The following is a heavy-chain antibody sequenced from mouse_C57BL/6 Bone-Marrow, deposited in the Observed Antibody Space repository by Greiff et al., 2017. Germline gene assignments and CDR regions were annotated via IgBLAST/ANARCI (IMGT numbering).Heavy chain of an antibody. CDR2: IYPRSGNT. J-gene: IGHJ4*01. Sequence: QVQLKESGAELARPGASVKLSCKASGYTFTSYGISWVKQRTGQGLEWIGEIYPRSGNTYYNQKFKGKSTLTVDKSSSTAYMQLSSLTSEDSAVYYCARSNYNAMDYWGQGTSVTVSS. CDR1: GYTFTSYG. V-gene: IGHV1-81*01. CDR3: ARSNYNAMDY. D-gene: IGHD2-12*01.